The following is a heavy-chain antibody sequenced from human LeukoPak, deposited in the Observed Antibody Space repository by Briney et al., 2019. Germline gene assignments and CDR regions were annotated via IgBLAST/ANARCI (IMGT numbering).Heavy chain of an antibody. CDR1: GGSISSGGYY. J-gene: IGHJ5*02. Sequence: SQTLSLTCTVSGGSISSGGYYWSRIRQHPGKGLEWIGYIYYSGNTYYNPSLKSRATISVDTSKNQFSLNLSSVTAADTAVYYCARGVMLHASFDWFDPWGQGTLVTVSS. CDR2: IYYSGNT. V-gene: IGHV4-31*03. D-gene: IGHD2-8*01. CDR3: ARGVMLHASFDWFDP.